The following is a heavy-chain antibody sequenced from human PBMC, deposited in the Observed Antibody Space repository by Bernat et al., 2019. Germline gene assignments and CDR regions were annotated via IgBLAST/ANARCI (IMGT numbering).Heavy chain of an antibody. CDR3: AREGIAAAGTPTDDYNYYGMDV. Sequence: QVQLVQSGAEVKKPGASVKVSFKASGYTFTSYGISWVRQAPGQGLEWMGWISAYNGNTNYAQQLQGRLTMTRNTTTSTAYMKRRSLRSDDTAENYWAREGIAAAGTPTDDYNYYGMDVWGRGTTVTVSS. D-gene: IGHD6-13*01. CDR1: GYTFTSYG. J-gene: IGHJ6*02. V-gene: IGHV1-18*04. CDR2: ISAYNGNT.